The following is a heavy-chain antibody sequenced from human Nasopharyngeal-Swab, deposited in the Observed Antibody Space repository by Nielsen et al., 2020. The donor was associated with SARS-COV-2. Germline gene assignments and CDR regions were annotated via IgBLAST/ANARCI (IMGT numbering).Heavy chain of an antibody. V-gene: IGHV3-15*01. CDR2: IKSKTDGGTT. D-gene: IGHD3-3*01. CDR3: TTGSRDYDFWSGYYPPSDY. J-gene: IGHJ4*02. Sequence: WIRPPPGKGLEWVGRIKSKTDGGTTDYAAPVKGRFTISRDDSKNTLYLQMNSLKTEDTAVYYCTTGSRDYDFWSGYYPPSDYWGQGTLVTVSS.